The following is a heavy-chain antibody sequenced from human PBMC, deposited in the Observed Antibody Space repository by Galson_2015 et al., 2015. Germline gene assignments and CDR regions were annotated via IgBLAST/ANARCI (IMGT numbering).Heavy chain of an antibody. J-gene: IGHJ4*02. V-gene: IGHV3-7*01. CDR2: IKHDGSEK. CDR1: GFTFSSYW. CDR3: ARGLYSYGSGTLGY. D-gene: IGHD3-10*01. Sequence: SLRLSCAASGFTFSSYWMNWVRQAPGKGLEWVANIKHDGSEKYYVDSVKGRFTFSRDNAKNSLYLQMNSLRAEDTAVYYCARGLYSYGSGTLGYWVQGTLVTVSS.